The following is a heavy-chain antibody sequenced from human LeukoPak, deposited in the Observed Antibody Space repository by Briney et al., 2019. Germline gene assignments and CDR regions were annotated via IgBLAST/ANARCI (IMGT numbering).Heavy chain of an antibody. CDR1: GFSFTNTW. D-gene: IGHD3-10*01. CDR3: ATEGGSGSYYGDDAFDM. CDR2: VKSKADDGTT. Sequence: PGGSLRLSCEASGFSFTNTWMSWVHQAPGKGLEWVGRVKSKADDGTTDYAAPVQGRFTISRDDSKNTLPLQMNSLKTEDTAVYYCATEGGSGSYYGDDAFDMWGQGTMVTVSS. V-gene: IGHV3-15*01. J-gene: IGHJ3*02.